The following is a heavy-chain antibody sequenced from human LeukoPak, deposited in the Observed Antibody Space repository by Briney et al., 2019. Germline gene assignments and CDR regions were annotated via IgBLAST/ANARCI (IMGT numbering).Heavy chain of an antibody. D-gene: IGHD2-2*01. CDR1: GYTFTDYY. V-gene: IGHV1-2*02. CDR3: ARGGQDIVPVPAAINWFDP. Sequence: ASVKVSCKASGYTFTDYYVHWVRQAPGQGLEWMGWINPNSGGTNYAQKFQGRVTMTRDTSISTAYMELNRLRSDDTAVYYCARGGQDIVPVPAAINWFDPWGQGTLVTVSS. J-gene: IGHJ5*02. CDR2: INPNSGGT.